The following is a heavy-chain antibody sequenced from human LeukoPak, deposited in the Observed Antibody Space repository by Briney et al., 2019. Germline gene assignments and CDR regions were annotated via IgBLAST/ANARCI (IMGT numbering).Heavy chain of an antibody. Sequence: GGSLRLSCAASGFTFSDYNMRWIRQAPGKGLEWVSSISRSGSTKYYADSVKGRFTISRDNAKNSLFLQMNSLRAEDTAVYYCARGRTTVRGLDDAFDIWGQGTMVTVSS. J-gene: IGHJ3*02. CDR1: GFTFSDYN. V-gene: IGHV3-11*01. D-gene: IGHD3-10*01. CDR3: ARGRTTVRGLDDAFDI. CDR2: ISRSGSTK.